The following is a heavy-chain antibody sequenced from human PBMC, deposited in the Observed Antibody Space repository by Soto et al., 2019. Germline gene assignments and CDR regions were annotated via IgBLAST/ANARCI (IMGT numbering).Heavy chain of an antibody. Sequence: SETLSLTCAVYGGSFSGYYWSWIRQPPGKGLEWIGEINHSGGTNYNPSLKSRVTISVDTSKNQFSLKLSSVTAADTAVYYCARGNGGYDFWSGYKYWGQGTLVTVSS. CDR2: INHSGGT. CDR3: ARGNGGYDFWSGYKY. J-gene: IGHJ4*02. CDR1: GGSFSGYY. D-gene: IGHD3-3*01. V-gene: IGHV4-34*01.